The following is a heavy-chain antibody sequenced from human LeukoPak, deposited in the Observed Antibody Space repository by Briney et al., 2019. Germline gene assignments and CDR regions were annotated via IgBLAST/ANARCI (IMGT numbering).Heavy chain of an antibody. D-gene: IGHD3-22*01. Sequence: ASETLSLTCTVSGGSISSGDYYWSWIRQPPGKGLEWIGYIYYSGGTYYNPSLKSRVTISVDTSKNQFSLKLSSVTAADTAVYYCARDVADSSGYYYTLGWYFDLWGRGTLVTVSS. CDR2: IYYSGGT. V-gene: IGHV4-30-4*01. CDR1: GGSISSGDYY. CDR3: ARDVADSSGYYYTLGWYFDL. J-gene: IGHJ2*01.